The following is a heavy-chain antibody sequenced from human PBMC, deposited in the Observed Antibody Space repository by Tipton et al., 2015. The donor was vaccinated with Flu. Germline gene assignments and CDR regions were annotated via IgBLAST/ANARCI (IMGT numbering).Heavy chain of an antibody. D-gene: IGHD6-19*01. J-gene: IGHJ6*02. CDR3: ARDIPWLVRGGMDV. Sequence: TLSLTCTVSGGSISSSSYYWGWIRQPPGKGLEWIGSIYYSGSTYYNPSLKSRVTISVDTSKNQFSLKLSSGTAADTAVYYCARDIPWLVRGGMDVWGQGTTVTVSS. CDR1: GGSISSSSYY. CDR2: IYYSGST. V-gene: IGHV4-39*07.